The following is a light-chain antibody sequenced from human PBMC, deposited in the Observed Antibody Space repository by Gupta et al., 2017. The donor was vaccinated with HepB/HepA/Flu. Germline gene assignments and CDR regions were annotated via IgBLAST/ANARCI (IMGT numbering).Light chain of an antibody. J-gene: IGKJ4*01. CDR2: AAS. CDR3: QQSYSSPLT. Sequence: DIQMTQSPYSLSASVGDRVTITCRASQSITNYLNWYQQKPGKAPKLLIYAASSLQGGVPSRFSGSGSGTDFTLTITNLQPEDSATYYCQQSYSSPLTFGGGTKVEIK. CDR1: QSITNY. V-gene: IGKV1-39*01.